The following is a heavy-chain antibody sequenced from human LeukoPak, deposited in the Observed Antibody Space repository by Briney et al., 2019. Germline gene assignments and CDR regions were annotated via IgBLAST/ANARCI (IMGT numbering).Heavy chain of an antibody. CDR3: ARVPRLAAAGTYDY. V-gene: IGHV3-48*01. Sequence: PGGSLRLSCAASGFTFSSYSMNWVRQAPGEGLEWVSYISSSSSTIYYADSVKGRFTISRDNAKNSLYLQMNSLRAEDTAVYYCARVPRLAAAGTYDYWGQGTLVTVSS. CDR1: GFTFSSYS. CDR2: ISSSSSTI. J-gene: IGHJ4*02. D-gene: IGHD6-13*01.